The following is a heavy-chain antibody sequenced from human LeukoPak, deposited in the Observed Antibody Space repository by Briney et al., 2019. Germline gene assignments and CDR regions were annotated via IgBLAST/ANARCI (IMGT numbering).Heavy chain of an antibody. Sequence: GGSLRLSCAASEFTFSSYAMSWVRQAPGKGLEWVSAIRGSGGSTYYADSVKGRFTISRDNSKNTLYLQMNSLRAEDTSVYYCAKGDIVVVPAAITFTYWGQGTLVTVSS. D-gene: IGHD2-2*01. CDR2: IRGSGGST. CDR1: EFTFSSYA. V-gene: IGHV3-23*01. CDR3: AKGDIVVVPAAITFTY. J-gene: IGHJ4*02.